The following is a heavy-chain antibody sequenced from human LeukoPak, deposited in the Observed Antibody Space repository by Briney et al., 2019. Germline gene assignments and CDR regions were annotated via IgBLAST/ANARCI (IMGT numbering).Heavy chain of an antibody. D-gene: IGHD3-10*01. CDR3: ARWGETSALRVHAFDI. CDR1: GDSISSPGYY. CDR2: IYHSGST. V-gene: IGHV4-39*07. J-gene: IGHJ3*02. Sequence: PSETLSLTCIVSGDSISSPGYYWGWIRQPPGKGLEWIGSIYHSGSTYYNPSLKSRIIISVDTSKNQFSLKLSSVTAADTAVYYCARWGETSALRVHAFDIWGQGTLVTVSS.